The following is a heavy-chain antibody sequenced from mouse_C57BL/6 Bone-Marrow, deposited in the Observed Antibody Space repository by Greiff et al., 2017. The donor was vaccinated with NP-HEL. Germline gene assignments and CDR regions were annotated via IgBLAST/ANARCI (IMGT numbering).Heavy chain of an antibody. Sequence: EVKLVESGGGLVQPGGSLKLSCAASGFTFSDYYMYWVRQTPEKRLEWVAYISNGGGSTYYPDTVKGRFTISRDNAKNTLYLQMSRLKSEDTAMYYCARQRRYYAMDYWGQGTSVTVSS. CDR2: ISNGGGST. J-gene: IGHJ4*01. CDR3: ARQRRYYAMDY. V-gene: IGHV5-12*01. CDR1: GFTFSDYY.